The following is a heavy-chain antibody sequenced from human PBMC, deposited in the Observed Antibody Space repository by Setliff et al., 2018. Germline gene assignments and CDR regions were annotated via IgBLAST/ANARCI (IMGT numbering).Heavy chain of an antibody. CDR2: TRFNGMNN. J-gene: IGHJ4*02. D-gene: IGHD5-12*01. CDR1: GFPFDSYG. V-gene: IGHV3-30*02. CDR3: AKQKNTGYGQPVDS. Sequence: GGSLRLSCVASGFPFDSYGMHWVRQAPGKGLEWVAFTRFNGMNNYYAASVKGRFTISRDNSKNTLYLQMNSLRAEDTALYFCAKQKNTGYGQPVDSWGQGVQVTVSS.